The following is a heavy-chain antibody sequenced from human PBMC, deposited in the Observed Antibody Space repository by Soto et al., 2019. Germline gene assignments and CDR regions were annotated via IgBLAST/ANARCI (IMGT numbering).Heavy chain of an antibody. D-gene: IGHD4-17*01. Sequence: QVQLVQSGAEVKKPGASVKVSCKASGYTFSNYGITWVRQAPGQGREWMGWISAYNGNTNFGQKFQDRVTMTRDTSTRTAYMELRSLRSDDTAVYYCSKDQIGSTTNDCCGQGTLVTVSS. CDR2: ISAYNGNT. J-gene: IGHJ4*02. V-gene: IGHV1-18*04. CDR3: SKDQIGSTTNDC. CDR1: GYTFSNYG.